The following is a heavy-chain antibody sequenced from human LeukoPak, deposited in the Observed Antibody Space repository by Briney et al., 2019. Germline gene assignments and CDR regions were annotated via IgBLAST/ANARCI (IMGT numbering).Heavy chain of an antibody. CDR2: ISSSSSYI. J-gene: IGHJ3*02. CDR1: GFTFSSYS. Sequence: GGSLRLSCAASGFTFSSYSMNWVRQAPGKGLEWVSSISSSSSYIYYADSVKGRFTISRDNAKNSLYLQMNSLRAEDTAVYYCAREQPYNSSWDNDAFDIWGQGTMVTVSS. D-gene: IGHD6-13*01. V-gene: IGHV3-21*01. CDR3: AREQPYNSSWDNDAFDI.